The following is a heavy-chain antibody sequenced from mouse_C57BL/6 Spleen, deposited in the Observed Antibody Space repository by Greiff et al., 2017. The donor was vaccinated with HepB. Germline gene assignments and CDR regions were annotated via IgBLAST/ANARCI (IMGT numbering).Heavy chain of an antibody. Sequence: QVQLQQPGAELVKPGASVKLSCKASGYTFTSYWMHWVKQRPGQGLEWIGMIHPNSGSTNYNEKFKSKATLTVDKSSSTAYMQLSSLTSEDSAVYYCARSGNWDGASWFAYWGQGTLVTVSA. CDR3: ARSGNWDGASWFAY. CDR1: GYTFTSYW. D-gene: IGHD4-1*02. CDR2: IHPNSGST. J-gene: IGHJ3*01. V-gene: IGHV1-64*01.